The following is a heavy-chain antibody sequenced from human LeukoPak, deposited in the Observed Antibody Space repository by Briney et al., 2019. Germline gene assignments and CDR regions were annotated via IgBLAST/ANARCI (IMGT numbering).Heavy chain of an antibody. Sequence: SETLSLTCAVYGGSFSGYYWSWIRQPPGKGLEWIGEINHSGSANYNPSLKSRVTISVDTSKNQFSLKLSSVTAADTAVYYCARGKTTFDYWGQGTLVTVSS. V-gene: IGHV4-34*01. CDR2: INHSGSA. CDR3: ARGKTTFDY. J-gene: IGHJ4*02. CDR1: GGSFSGYY. D-gene: IGHD1-1*01.